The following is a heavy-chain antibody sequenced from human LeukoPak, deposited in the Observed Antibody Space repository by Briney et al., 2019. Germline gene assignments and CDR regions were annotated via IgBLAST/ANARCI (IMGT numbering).Heavy chain of an antibody. D-gene: IGHD2-15*01. Sequence: SQTLSLTCTVSGGSISSGDYYWSWIRQPPGKGLEWIGYIYYGGSTYYNPSLKSRVTISVDTSKNQSSLKLSSVTAADTAVYYCARVALGYFDPWGQGTLVTVSS. CDR1: GGSISSGDYY. V-gene: IGHV4-30-4*08. CDR2: IYYGGST. J-gene: IGHJ5*02. CDR3: ARVALGYFDP.